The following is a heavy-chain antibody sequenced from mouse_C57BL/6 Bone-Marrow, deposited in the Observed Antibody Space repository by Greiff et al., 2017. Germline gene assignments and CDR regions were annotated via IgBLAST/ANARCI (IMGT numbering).Heavy chain of an antibody. CDR3: ARSSIVSPYYYAMDY. CDR1: GYTFTSYW. J-gene: IGHJ4*01. Sequence: QVQLQQPGAELVKPGASVKLSCKASGYTFTSYWMHWVKQRPGQGLEWIGMIHPNSGSTNYNEKFKSKATLTVDKSSSTAYMQLSSLTSEDSAVXYCARSSIVSPYYYAMDYWGQGTSVTVSS. V-gene: IGHV1-64*01. D-gene: IGHD2-5*01. CDR2: IHPNSGST.